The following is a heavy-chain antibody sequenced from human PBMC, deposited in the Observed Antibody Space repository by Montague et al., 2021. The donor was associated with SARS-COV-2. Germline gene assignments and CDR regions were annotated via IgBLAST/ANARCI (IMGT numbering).Heavy chain of an antibody. V-gene: IGHV4-34*01. CDR2: ITHSGST. CDR3: ARGRYSSSWYGTKYYFDY. CDR1: GDSISNYY. D-gene: IGHD6-13*01. J-gene: IGHJ4*02. Sequence: SETLSLTCAVSGDSISNYYWSWIRQPPGKGLEWIGEITHSGSTNYDPSLKSRVTISLDTSTNQFSLKLSSVTAADTAVYYCARGRYSSSWYGTKYYFDYWGQGTLVTVSS.